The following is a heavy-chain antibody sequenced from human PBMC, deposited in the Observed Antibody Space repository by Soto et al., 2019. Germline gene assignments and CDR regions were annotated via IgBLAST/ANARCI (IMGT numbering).Heavy chain of an antibody. D-gene: IGHD3-9*01. CDR3: ARVTPDWSNTLDY. CDR2: IYYSGST. V-gene: IGHV4-31*03. J-gene: IGHJ4*02. Sequence: QVQLQESGPGLVKPSQTLSLTCTVSVGSISSGGYYWSWIRQPPGKGLEWIGYIYYSGSTYYNPSLKSRVTISVDTSKNQFSLKLSSVTAADTAVYYCARVTPDWSNTLDYWGQGTLVTVSS. CDR1: VGSISSGGYY.